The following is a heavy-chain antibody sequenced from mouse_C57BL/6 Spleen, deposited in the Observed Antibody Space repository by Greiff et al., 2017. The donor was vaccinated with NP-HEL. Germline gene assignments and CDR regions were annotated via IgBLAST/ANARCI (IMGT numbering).Heavy chain of an antibody. CDR2: INPNNGGT. J-gene: IGHJ4*01. V-gene: IGHV1-26*01. Sequence: VQLQQSGPELVKPGASVKISCKASGYTFTDYYMNWVKQSHGKSLEWIGDINPNNGGTSYNQKFKGKATLTVDKSSSTAYMELRSLTSEDSAVYYCARWGYGFYYAMDYWGQGTSVTVSS. D-gene: IGHD1-1*02. CDR3: ARWGYGFYYAMDY. CDR1: GYTFTDYY.